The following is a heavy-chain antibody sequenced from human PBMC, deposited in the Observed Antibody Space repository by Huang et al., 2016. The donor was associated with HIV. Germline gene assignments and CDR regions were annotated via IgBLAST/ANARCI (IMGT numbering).Heavy chain of an antibody. Sequence: AASGFSISSYWMHWVRQAPGKGLVWVSRINSDGSSTSYADSVKGRFTISRDNAKNTLYLQMNRLRAEDTAVYYCARDPRIQSWLNFFDYWGQGTLVSVSS. CDR2: INSDGSST. D-gene: IGHD3-22*01. CDR3: ARDPRIQSWLNFFDY. CDR1: GFSISSYW. V-gene: IGHV3-74*01. J-gene: IGHJ4*02.